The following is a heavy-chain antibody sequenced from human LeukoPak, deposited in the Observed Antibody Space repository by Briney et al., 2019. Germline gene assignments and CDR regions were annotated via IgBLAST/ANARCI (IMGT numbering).Heavy chain of an antibody. D-gene: IGHD3/OR15-3a*01. CDR3: AKQWRGTGDAFDI. CDR2: ISGSGVST. CDR1: GFTFSSYT. J-gene: IGHJ3*02. Sequence: AGGSLRLSCAASGFTFSSYTMSWVRQAPGKGLEWVSSISGSGVSTYYADYVKGRFTLSRDNSKNTLYLQINSLRAEDTAVYYCAKQWRGTGDAFDIWGQGTMVTVSS. V-gene: IGHV3-23*01.